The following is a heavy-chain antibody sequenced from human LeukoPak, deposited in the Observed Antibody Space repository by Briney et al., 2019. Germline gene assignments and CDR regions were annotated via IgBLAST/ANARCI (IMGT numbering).Heavy chain of an antibody. CDR2: INPNDGDT. V-gene: IGHV1-2*02. D-gene: IGHD2-2*01. J-gene: IGHJ4*02. CDR3: ARANFLYCSSSTCLFDY. CDR1: GYTFTGYY. Sequence: PGASVKVSCKASGYTFTGYYMHWVRQAPGQGLEWMGWINPNDGDTNYAQKFQGRVTMTRDTSISTAHMEVSRLRSDDTAVYYCARANFLYCSSSTCLFDYWGQGTLVTVSS.